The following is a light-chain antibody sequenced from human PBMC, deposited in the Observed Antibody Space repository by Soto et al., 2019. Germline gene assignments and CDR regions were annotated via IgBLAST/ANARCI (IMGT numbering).Light chain of an antibody. CDR1: SSNIGAGYD. J-gene: IGLJ1*01. V-gene: IGLV1-40*01. CDR2: DNS. Sequence: SALTQPPSVSGAPGQRVTISCTGSSSNIGAGYDVHWYQQLPGTAPKLLIYDNSNRPSGVPDRFSGSKSGTSASLAITGLQAEVEADYYCQSYDSSLSVFGTGTKVTVL. CDR3: QSYDSSLSV.